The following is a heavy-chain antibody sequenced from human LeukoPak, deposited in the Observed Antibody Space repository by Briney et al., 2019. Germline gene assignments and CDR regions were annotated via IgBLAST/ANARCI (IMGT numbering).Heavy chain of an antibody. D-gene: IGHD6-19*01. CDR2: IYYSGST. V-gene: IGHV4-39*07. J-gene: IGHJ4*02. CDR3: ASPPRIAVAGTIH. Sequence: IGNIYYSGSTYYNPSLKSRVTISLDTSKNQFSLKLSSVTAADTAVYYCASPPRIAVAGTIHWGQGTLVSVSS.